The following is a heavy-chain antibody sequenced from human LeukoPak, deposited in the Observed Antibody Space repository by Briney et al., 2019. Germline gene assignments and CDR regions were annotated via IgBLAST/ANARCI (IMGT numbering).Heavy chain of an antibody. CDR2: ISGSGGST. CDR1: GFTFNNHA. D-gene: IGHD6-13*01. CDR3: ARERRAAAGIYYYMDV. V-gene: IGHV3-23*01. Sequence: GGSLRLSCAASGFTFNNHAMSWVRQAPGKGLEWVSAISGSGGSTHYTDSVKGRFTISRDNSKNTLYLQMNSLRAEDTAVYHCARERRAAAGIYYYMDVWGKGTTVTVSS. J-gene: IGHJ6*03.